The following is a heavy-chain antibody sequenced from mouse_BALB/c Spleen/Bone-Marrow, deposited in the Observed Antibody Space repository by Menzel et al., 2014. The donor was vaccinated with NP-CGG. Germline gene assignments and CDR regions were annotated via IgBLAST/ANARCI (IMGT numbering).Heavy chain of an antibody. CDR3: ARGGYYKYDEDAMDY. J-gene: IGHJ4*01. CDR2: IWAGGIT. Sequence: QVQLQQSGPGLVAPSQSLSITCTVSGFSLTSYGVHWVRQPPGKGLEWLGVIWAGGITNYNSTLMSRLSINKDDSKSKVFLKMNSLQTDDTAMHYCARGGYYKYDEDAMDYWGQGTSVTVSS. V-gene: IGHV2-9*02. CDR1: GFSLTSYG. D-gene: IGHD2-14*01.